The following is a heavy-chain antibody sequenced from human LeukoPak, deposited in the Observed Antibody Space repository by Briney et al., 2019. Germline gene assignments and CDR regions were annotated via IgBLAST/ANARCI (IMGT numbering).Heavy chain of an antibody. J-gene: IGHJ4*02. D-gene: IGHD2-15*01. CDR2: IYYSGST. CDR3: ARLAAVACHIDY. V-gene: IGHV4-59*08. Sequence: SETLSLTCTVSSGSISSYYWSWIRLPPGKGLEWIGYIYYSGSTNYNPSLKSRVTISVDTSKNQLSLKLSSVTAADTAVYYCARLAAVACHIDYWGQGTLVTVSS. CDR1: SGSISSYY.